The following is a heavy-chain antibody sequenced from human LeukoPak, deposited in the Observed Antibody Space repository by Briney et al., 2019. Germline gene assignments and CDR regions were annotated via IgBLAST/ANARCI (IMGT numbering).Heavy chain of an antibody. CDR2: MHYSGTT. Sequence: PSETLSLTCTVSGGSITSYYRSWIRQSPGKGLEWIGFMHYSGTTNYNPSLKSRVTISLGMSKNQFSLKLSSVTAADTAVYYCARLPMAVTPHVDYWGQGTLVTVSS. D-gene: IGHD2-21*02. J-gene: IGHJ4*02. CDR3: ARLPMAVTPHVDY. V-gene: IGHV4-59*01. CDR1: GGSITSYY.